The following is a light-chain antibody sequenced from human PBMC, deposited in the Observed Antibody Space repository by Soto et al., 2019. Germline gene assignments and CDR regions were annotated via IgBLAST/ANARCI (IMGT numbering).Light chain of an antibody. J-gene: IGKJ5*01. CDR1: QSVLYNYNNKNY. CDR3: QQYYSTSTIT. Sequence: DIVMTQSPDSLAVPLGERSTFNCKSSQSVLYNYNNKNYLAWYQQKRGQPPKLLIYWASTRESGVPDRFSGSGSGTDFTLTISSLQAEDVAVYYCQQYYSTSTITFGQGTRLEIK. CDR2: WAS. V-gene: IGKV4-1*01.